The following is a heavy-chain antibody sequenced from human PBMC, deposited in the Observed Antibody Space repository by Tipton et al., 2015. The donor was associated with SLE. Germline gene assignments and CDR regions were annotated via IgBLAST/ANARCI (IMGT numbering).Heavy chain of an antibody. D-gene: IGHD2-15*01. J-gene: IGHJ5*02. CDR2: IYYSGST. CDR1: GGSISSSSYY. CDR3: ARSGLGYCSGGSCQGWFDP. Sequence: LRLSCTVSGGSISSSSYYWGWIRQPPGKGLEWIGSIYYSGSTYYNPSLKSRVTISVDTSKNQFSLKLSSVTAADTAVYYCARSGLGYCSGGSCQGWFDPWGQGTLVTVSS. V-gene: IGHV4-39*07.